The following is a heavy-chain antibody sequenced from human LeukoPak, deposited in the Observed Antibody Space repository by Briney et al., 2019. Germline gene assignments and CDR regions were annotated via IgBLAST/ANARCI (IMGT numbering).Heavy chain of an antibody. CDR1: GFTFSSYW. V-gene: IGHV3-7*01. D-gene: IGHD6-13*01. J-gene: IGHJ4*02. CDR2: IKQDGSEK. CDR3: ARDCVGYSSSWTDY. Sequence: GGSLRLSCAASGFTFSSYWMSWFRQAPGKGLEWVANIKQDGSEKYYVDSVKGRFTISRDNAKNSLYLQMNSLRAEDTAVYYCARDCVGYSSSWTDYWGQGTLVTVSS.